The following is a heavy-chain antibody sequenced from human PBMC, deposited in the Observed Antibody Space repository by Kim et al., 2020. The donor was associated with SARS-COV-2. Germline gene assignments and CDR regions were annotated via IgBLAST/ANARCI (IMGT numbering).Heavy chain of an antibody. D-gene: IGHD3-16*01. CDR1: GFTFSSYA. CDR3: AKQRFGDLGSIDY. CDR2: IRGSGGIT. J-gene: IGHJ4*02. V-gene: IGHV3-23*01. Sequence: GGSLRLSCAASGFTFSSYAMSWVRQAPGKGLEYVSAIRGSGGITNYADSVKGRFTISRDNSKNTLYLQMNSLRAEDTAVYYCAKQRFGDLGSIDYWGQGTLVTVSS.